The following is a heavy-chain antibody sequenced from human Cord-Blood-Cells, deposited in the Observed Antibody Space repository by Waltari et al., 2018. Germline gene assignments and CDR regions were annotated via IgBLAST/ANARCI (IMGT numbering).Heavy chain of an antibody. D-gene: IGHD3-10*01. CDR3: ARSGYFGDAFDI. CDR1: GFTCSSYS. CDR2: ISSSSSYI. V-gene: IGHV3-21*01. Sequence: EVQLVESGGGLVKPGGSLRLSCAASGFTCSSYSMNGVRQAPGKGLEWVSSISSSSSYIYYADSVKGRFTISRDNAKNSLYLQMNSLGAEDTAVYYCARSGYFGDAFDIWGQGTMVTVSS. J-gene: IGHJ3*02.